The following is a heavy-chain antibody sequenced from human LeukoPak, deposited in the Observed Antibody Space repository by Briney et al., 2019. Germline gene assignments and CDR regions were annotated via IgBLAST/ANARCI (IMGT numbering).Heavy chain of an antibody. Sequence: SETLSLTCIVSGGSISNGAYYWVWIRQPPGKGLEWFGNLYYIGNTYYNYNSSLKSRVTISVDTSKNQFSLMLISVTAADTAVYYCARLAYNWDMIDSWGQGTLVTVSS. V-gene: IGHV4-39*01. J-gene: IGHJ4*02. D-gene: IGHD1/OR15-1a*01. CDR1: GGSISNGAYY. CDR3: ARLAYNWDMIDS. CDR2: LYYIGNT.